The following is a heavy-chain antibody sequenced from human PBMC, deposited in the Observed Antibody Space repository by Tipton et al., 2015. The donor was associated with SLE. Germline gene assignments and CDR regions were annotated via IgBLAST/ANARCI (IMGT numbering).Heavy chain of an antibody. CDR3: ARTGEYSSSWYEEEHFFDY. J-gene: IGHJ4*02. CDR2: INHSGST. D-gene: IGHD6-13*01. V-gene: IGHV4-34*01. Sequence: TLSLTCTVSGGSFSGYYWSWIRQPPGKGLEWIGEINHSGSTNYNPSLKSRVTISVDTSKNQFSLKLSSVTAADTAVYHCARTGEYSSSWYEEEHFFDYWGQGTLVTVSS. CDR1: GGSFSGYY.